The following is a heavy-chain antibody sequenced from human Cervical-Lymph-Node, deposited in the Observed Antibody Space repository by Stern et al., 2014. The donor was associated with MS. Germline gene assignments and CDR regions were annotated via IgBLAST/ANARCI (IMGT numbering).Heavy chain of an antibody. Sequence: VQLVESGSELKKPGASVKDSCKASGYTFTSYAMNWVRQAPGQGLEWMGWINTNTGNPTYAQGFTGRFVFSLDTSVSTAYLQISSLKAEDTAVYYCATLGIAARHYYYYGMDVWGQGTTVTVSS. CDR1: GYTFTSYA. CDR2: INTNTGNP. V-gene: IGHV7-4-1*02. J-gene: IGHJ6*02. D-gene: IGHD6-6*01. CDR3: ATLGIAARHYYYYGMDV.